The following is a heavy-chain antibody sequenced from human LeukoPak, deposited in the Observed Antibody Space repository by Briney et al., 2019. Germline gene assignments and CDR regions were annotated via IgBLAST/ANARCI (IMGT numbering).Heavy chain of an antibody. Sequence: GGSLRLSCAASGFTFSRYEMNWVRQAPGKGMEGVSYISSSGSTIYYADSVKGRFTISRDNAKNSLYLQMNSLRAEDTAVYYCAELGITMIGGVWGKGTTVTISS. D-gene: IGHD3-10*02. V-gene: IGHV3-48*03. CDR1: GFTFSRYE. J-gene: IGHJ6*04. CDR2: ISSSGSTI. CDR3: AELGITMIGGV.